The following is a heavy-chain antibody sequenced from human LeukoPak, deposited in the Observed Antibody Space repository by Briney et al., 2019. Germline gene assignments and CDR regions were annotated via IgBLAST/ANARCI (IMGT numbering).Heavy chain of an antibody. D-gene: IGHD3-22*01. J-gene: IGHJ3*02. CDR2: ISSSGSTI. CDR1: GFTFSDYY. Sequence: KPGGPLRLSCAASGFTFSDYYMSWIRQAPGKGLEWVSYISSSGSTIYYADSVKGRFTISRDNAKNSLYLQMNSLRAEDTAVYYCASPITMIVVVTANPYDAFDIWGQGTMVTVSS. CDR3: ASPITMIVVVTANPYDAFDI. V-gene: IGHV3-11*01.